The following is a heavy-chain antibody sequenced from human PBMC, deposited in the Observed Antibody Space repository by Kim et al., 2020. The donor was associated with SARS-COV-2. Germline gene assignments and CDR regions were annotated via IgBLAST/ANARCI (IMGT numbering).Heavy chain of an antibody. CDR1: GFTFTYAW. CDR3: YKVRDPGSMSLEY. CDR2: IKSKGSGGTT. J-gene: IGHJ4*02. V-gene: IGHV3-15*01. Sequence: GGSLRLSCASSGFTFTYAWMTWVRQAPGKGLEWVGRIKSKGSGGTTDYATPVKGRFTISRDDSKNMIYLQMNSLKADDTAIYYCYKVRDPGSMSLEYWGEGTLVTVSS. D-gene: IGHD1-20*01.